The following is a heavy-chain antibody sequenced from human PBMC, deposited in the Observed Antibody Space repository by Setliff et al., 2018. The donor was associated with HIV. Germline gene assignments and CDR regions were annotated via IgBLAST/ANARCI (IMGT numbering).Heavy chain of an antibody. CDR1: GFTFSSYC. Sequence: GGSLRLSCVASGFTFSSYCMDWFRQAPGKGLEWVSSISFGSTYIYQSDSVRGRFTLSRDTSKNTMYLQMNSLRHEDTALYYCARVLPYNSALDNWGQGTLVTVS. CDR3: ARVLPYNSALDN. D-gene: IGHD6-25*01. J-gene: IGHJ4*02. CDR2: ISFGSTYI. V-gene: IGHV3-21*01.